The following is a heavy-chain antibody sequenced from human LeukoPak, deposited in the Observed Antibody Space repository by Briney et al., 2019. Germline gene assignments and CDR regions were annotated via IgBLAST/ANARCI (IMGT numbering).Heavy chain of an antibody. Sequence: ASVKVSCKASGYTFTDYYMHWVRQAPGQGLEWMGWINPDSGATNFAQQFQGRVTMTRDTSISTAYMEVSSLRSDDTAVYYCARVYSSSRSWGFDYWGQETLVTVSS. J-gene: IGHJ4*02. V-gene: IGHV1-2*02. CDR2: INPDSGAT. CDR1: GYTFTDYY. CDR3: ARVYSSSRSWGFDY. D-gene: IGHD6-6*01.